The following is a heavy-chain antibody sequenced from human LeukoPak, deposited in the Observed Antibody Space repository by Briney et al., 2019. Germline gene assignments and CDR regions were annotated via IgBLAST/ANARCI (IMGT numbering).Heavy chain of an antibody. V-gene: IGHV4-39*07. CDR2: IYYSGST. CDR3: ARATLVRGVKPMYFDY. J-gene: IGHJ4*02. CDR1: GGSISSSSYY. Sequence: SETLSLTCTVSGGSISSSSYYWGWIRQPPGKGLEWIGSIYYSGSTYYNPSLKSRVTISVDRSKNQFSLKLSSVTAADTAVYYCARATLVRGVKPMYFDYWGQGTLVTVSS. D-gene: IGHD3-10*01.